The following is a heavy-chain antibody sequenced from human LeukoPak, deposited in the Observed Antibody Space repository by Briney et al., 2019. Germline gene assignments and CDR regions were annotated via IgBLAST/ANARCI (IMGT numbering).Heavy chain of an antibody. CDR1: GFSFSGHW. CDR3: AYRNNFEY. Sequence: GRSLRLSCAASGFSFSGHWMNWVRQPPGKGLEWVANIKADGSEKYYVDSVKGRFTISRDDAKTTVDLQMDNLRAEDTAIYYCAYRNNFEYWGQGALVTVSS. D-gene: IGHD1-26*01. J-gene: IGHJ4*02. CDR2: IKADGSEK. V-gene: IGHV3-7*05.